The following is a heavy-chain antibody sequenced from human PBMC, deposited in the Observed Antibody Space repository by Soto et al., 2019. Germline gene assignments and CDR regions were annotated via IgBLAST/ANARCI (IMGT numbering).Heavy chain of an antibody. D-gene: IGHD5-18*01. V-gene: IGHV4-31*11. CDR2: IYYTGST. CDR3: ASLGWIPI. Sequence: SETLSLTCAVYGGCFNDYYWSWIRQHPGKGLEWIGYIYYTGSTDYNPSLKSRVTISLDTSKNQFSLKLNSVTAADPAVDFCASLGWIPISGQGTMVTVSS. CDR1: GGCFNDYY. J-gene: IGHJ3*02.